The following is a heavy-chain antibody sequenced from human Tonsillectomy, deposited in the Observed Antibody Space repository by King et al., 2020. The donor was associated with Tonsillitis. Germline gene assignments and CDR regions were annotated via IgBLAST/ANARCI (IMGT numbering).Heavy chain of an antibody. CDR2: IRSKANSYAT. CDR1: WFTFSGSA. CDR3: TRPDGNHVGA. D-gene: IGHD1-26*01. Sequence: VQLVESGGGLVQPGGSLKLSCAASWFTFSGSAMHWVRQASGKGLEWVGRIRSKANSYATGYAASVKGRLTIPRDDSKNTAYLQMNSLKTEDTAVYYCTRPDGNHVGAWGQGTLVTVSS. J-gene: IGHJ5*02. V-gene: IGHV3-73*02.